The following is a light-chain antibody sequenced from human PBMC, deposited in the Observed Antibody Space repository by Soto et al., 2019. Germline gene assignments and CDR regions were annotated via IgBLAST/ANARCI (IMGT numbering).Light chain of an antibody. Sequence: QSALTQPPSASGSPGQSVTISCTGTSSDVGSYNYVSWYQYHPGKAPKLILYDVIKRPSGVPDRFSGSKSGNTASLTVSGLQAEDEADYYCSSYGGSNNFVVFGGGTKLTVL. J-gene: IGLJ2*01. CDR2: DVI. CDR3: SSYGGSNNFVV. V-gene: IGLV2-8*01. CDR1: SSDVGSYNY.